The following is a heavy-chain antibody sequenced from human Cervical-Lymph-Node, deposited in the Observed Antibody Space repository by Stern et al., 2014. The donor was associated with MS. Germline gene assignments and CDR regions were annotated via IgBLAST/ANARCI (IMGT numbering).Heavy chain of an antibody. CDR2: ISYDGSNR. CDR1: GFTFDSYG. V-gene: IGHV3-30*18. CDR3: AKNTMGIAVAGLFDY. D-gene: IGHD6-19*01. J-gene: IGHJ4*02. Sequence: QLEESGGGVVQPGRSLRLSCEASGFTFDSYGVHWGRQPPGKGLEWVAVISYDGSNRYYADSVKGRFTISRDSSKNTVHLQMNSLRADDTALYYCAKNTMGIAVAGLFDYWGQGILVTVSS.